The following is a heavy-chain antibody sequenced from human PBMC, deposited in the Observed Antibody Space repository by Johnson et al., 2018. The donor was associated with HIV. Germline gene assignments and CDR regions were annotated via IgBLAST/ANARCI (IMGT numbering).Heavy chain of an antibody. D-gene: IGHD1/OR15-1a*01. V-gene: IGHV3-NL1*01. Sequence: QMMLVESGGGLVQPGGSLRLSCAASGFTFSSYGMHWVRQAPGKGLEWVAVMSSGDNTHYADSVKGRFTISRDNSKNTLYLQMKSLRTEDTAVYYCARGGGSWWGTEIDTFDIWG. CDR2: MSSGDNT. J-gene: IGHJ3*02. CDR1: GFTFSSYG. CDR3: ARGGGSWWGTEIDTFDI.